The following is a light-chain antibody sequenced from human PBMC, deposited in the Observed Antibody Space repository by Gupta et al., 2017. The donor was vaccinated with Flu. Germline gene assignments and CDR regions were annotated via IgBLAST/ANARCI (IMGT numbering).Light chain of an antibody. CDR3: QSYDSSLSTWV. CDR1: SSNIGGGFD. Sequence: VTISCTGSSSNIGGGFDLHWYQQLPGTAPKVLIYANNNRPSGVPDRFSGSKSGTSASLAITGLQPGDEADYYCQSYDSSLSTWVFGGGTKMTVL. J-gene: IGLJ3*02. CDR2: ANN. V-gene: IGLV1-40*01.